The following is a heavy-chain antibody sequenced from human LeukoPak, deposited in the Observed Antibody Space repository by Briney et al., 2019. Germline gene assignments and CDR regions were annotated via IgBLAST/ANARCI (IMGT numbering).Heavy chain of an antibody. CDR1: GGSISSSSYY. D-gene: IGHD6-6*01. Sequence: SETLSLTCTVSGGSISSSSYYWGWIRQPPGKGLEWIGSIYYSGSTYYNPSLKSRVTISVDTSKNQFSLQLNSVTPEDTAVYYCAREGSSHAFDIWGQGTMVTVSS. CDR3: AREGSSHAFDI. V-gene: IGHV4-39*02. J-gene: IGHJ3*02. CDR2: IYYSGST.